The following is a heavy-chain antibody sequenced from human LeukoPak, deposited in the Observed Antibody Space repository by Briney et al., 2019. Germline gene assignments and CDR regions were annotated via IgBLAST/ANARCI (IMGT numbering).Heavy chain of an antibody. D-gene: IGHD4-17*01. CDR3: ARDPNGDYIGAFEF. CDR1: GFIFSNYA. CDR2: IKGSGGGT. V-gene: IGHV3-23*01. J-gene: IGHJ3*01. Sequence: GGSLRVSCAASGFIFSNYAMIWVRQAPGKGLEWVAAIKGSGGGTEYADSVKGRFTISRDNSKNTLYLQMSSLRAEDTAVYYCARDPNGDYIGAFEFWGQGTMVTVSS.